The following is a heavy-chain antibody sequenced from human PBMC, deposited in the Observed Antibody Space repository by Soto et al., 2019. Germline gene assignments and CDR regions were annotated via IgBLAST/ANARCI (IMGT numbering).Heavy chain of an antibody. J-gene: IGHJ5*02. D-gene: IGHD2-2*01. Sequence: GGSLRLSCAASGFTFSSHWMHWVRQAPGRGLVWVARINGDGSSTSYADSVKGRFTISRDNAKNTLYLQMNSLRAEDTAVYYCARGRYCSGISCSYNWFDPWGQGTLVTVSS. CDR2: INGDGSST. CDR1: GFTFSSHW. V-gene: IGHV3-74*01. CDR3: ARGRYCSGISCSYNWFDP.